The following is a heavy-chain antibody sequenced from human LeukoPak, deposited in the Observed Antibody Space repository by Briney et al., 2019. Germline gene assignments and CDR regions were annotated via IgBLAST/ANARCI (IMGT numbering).Heavy chain of an antibody. V-gene: IGHV3-23*01. CDR1: GFTFSSYA. D-gene: IGHD2-8*01. Sequence: PGGSLRLSCAASGFTFSSYAMSWVRQAPGKGRDWVSAISGSGGSTYYADSVKGRFTISRDNSKNTLYLQMNSLRAEDTAVYYCIGYCTNGVCYKVGMNWFDPWGQGTLVTVSS. CDR3: IGYCTNGVCYKVGMNWFDP. J-gene: IGHJ5*02. CDR2: ISGSGGST.